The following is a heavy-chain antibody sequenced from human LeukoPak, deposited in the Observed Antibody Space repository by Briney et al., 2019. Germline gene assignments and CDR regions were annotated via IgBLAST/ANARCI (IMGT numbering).Heavy chain of an antibody. J-gene: IGHJ4*02. CDR2: ISSDGTNE. D-gene: IGHD2-2*01. CDR1: GFTFSSHG. Sequence: QAGGSLRLSCAASGFTFSSHGMHWVRQAPGKGLDWVAVISSDGTNEKYEDSVKGRFTISRDNSRNTLFLQMNSLRPEDTAMYHCARGCGDSTNCYILDFWGQGTLVTVSS. V-gene: IGHV3-30*03. CDR3: ARGCGDSTNCYILDF.